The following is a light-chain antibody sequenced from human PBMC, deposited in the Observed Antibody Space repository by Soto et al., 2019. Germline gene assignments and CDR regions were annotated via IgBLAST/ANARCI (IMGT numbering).Light chain of an antibody. CDR2: GNS. V-gene: IGLV1-40*01. CDR3: QSYDSSLSAHYV. CDR1: SSNIGATYD. Sequence: QSVLTQPPSVSGAPGQRVTSSCTGRSSNIGATYDVQWYQQLPGTAPKLLIYGNSNRPSGVPDRFSGSKSGTSASLAITGLQADDEADYYCQSYDSSLSAHYVFGTGTKVTVL. J-gene: IGLJ1*01.